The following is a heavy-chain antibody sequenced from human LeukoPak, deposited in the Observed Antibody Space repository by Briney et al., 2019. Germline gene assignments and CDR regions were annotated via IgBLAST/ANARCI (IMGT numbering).Heavy chain of an antibody. CDR1: GGSISSSSYY. Sequence: PSETLSLTCTVSGGSISSSSYYWGWIRQPPGKGLEWLGLIYTTGSTNYNPSLKSRLTMSLDTSKNQFSLKLTSVTAADTALYYCARVWYTTGWETLDYWGQGTLVTVSS. J-gene: IGHJ4*02. CDR3: ARVWYTTGWETLDY. V-gene: IGHV4-39*07. CDR2: IYTTGST. D-gene: IGHD6-19*01.